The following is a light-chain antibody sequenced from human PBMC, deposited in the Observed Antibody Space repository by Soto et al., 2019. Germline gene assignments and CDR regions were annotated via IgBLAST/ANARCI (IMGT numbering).Light chain of an antibody. J-gene: IGKJ4*02. CDR3: QQYSKWPLA. Sequence: EVVLTQSPATLSVSPGEGATLSCKASQSVDSRLAWYQQKPGQAPRLLIEGASSRGTDIPARFSGSGSGTEFTLTIPSLQSEDFAVYYCQQYSKWPLAFGGGTRVEIK. CDR1: QSVDSR. CDR2: GAS. V-gene: IGKV3-15*01.